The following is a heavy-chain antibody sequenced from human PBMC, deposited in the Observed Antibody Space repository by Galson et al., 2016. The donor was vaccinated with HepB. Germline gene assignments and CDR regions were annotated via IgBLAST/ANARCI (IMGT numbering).Heavy chain of an antibody. CDR2: INPNSGAT. D-gene: IGHD2-2*01. V-gene: IGHV1-2*04. CDR1: GYTFTGYY. CDR3: ARATRSLYCSSTSCYGRAHCYYGMDV. J-gene: IGHJ6*02. Sequence: CKASGYTFTGYYLHWVRQAPGQGLEWMGWINPNSGATNYAQKFQGWVTMTRDTSISTASLELSRLRSDDTAMYYCARATRSLYCSSTSCYGRAHCYYGMDVWGQGTTVTVSS.